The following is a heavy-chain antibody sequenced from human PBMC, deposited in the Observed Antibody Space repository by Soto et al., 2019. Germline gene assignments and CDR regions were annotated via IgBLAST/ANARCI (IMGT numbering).Heavy chain of an antibody. Sequence: QVQLQESGPGLVKPSQTLSLTCTVSGGSISSGDYYWSWIRQPPGKGLEWIGYIYYSGSTYYNPSLKSRVTISVDTSKNQFSLKLSSVTAADTAVYYCARALLGRGYSYGSMWYFDLWGRGTLVTVSS. V-gene: IGHV4-30-4*01. J-gene: IGHJ2*01. CDR2: IYYSGST. CDR1: GGSISSGDYY. D-gene: IGHD5-18*01. CDR3: ARALLGRGYSYGSMWYFDL.